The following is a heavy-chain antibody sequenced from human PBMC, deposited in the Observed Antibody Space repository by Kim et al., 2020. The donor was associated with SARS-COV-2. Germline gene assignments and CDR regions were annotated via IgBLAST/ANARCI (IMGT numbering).Heavy chain of an antibody. CDR2: IWYDGSKI. V-gene: IGHV3-33*01. CDR3: ARDLRKGRYFDY. J-gene: IGHJ4*02. Sequence: GGSLRLSCEASGFSFRIYGMHWVRQAPGKGLEWVAVIWYDGSKIDYSDSVRGRFTISRDNSRSTLYLEMNYLRAEDTAVYYCARDLRKGRYFDYWGRGTRVTVSS. CDR1: GFSFRIYG.